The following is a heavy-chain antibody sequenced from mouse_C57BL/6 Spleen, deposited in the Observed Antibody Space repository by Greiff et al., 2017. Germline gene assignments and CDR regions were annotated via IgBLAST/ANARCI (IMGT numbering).Heavy chain of an antibody. V-gene: IGHV3-6*01. D-gene: IGHD2-3*01. CDR1: GYSITSGYY. CDR3: ARAGYDYFDY. J-gene: IGHJ2*01. Sequence: ESGPGLVKPSQSLSLTCSVTGYSITSGYYWNWIRQVPGNKLEWMGYISYDGSNNYNPSLKNRISITRDTSKNQFFLKLNSVTTEDTATYYCARAGYDYFDYWGQGTTLTVSS. CDR2: ISYDGSN.